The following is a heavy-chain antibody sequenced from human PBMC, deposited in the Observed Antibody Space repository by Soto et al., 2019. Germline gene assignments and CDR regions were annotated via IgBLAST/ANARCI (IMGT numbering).Heavy chain of an antibody. J-gene: IGHJ4*02. CDR3: ARVGYYYKRGGFFFPDY. Sequence: SETLSLTCTVSGGSISXYYWSCIRQPPGKGLEWIGYFYYSGSTNYNPSLKSRVTISVDTSKNQFSLKLRSVTAADTAVYYCARVGYYYKRGGFFFPDYGGRGTLVTVSS. D-gene: IGHD3-22*01. CDR2: FYYSGST. CDR1: GGSISXYY. V-gene: IGHV4-59*01.